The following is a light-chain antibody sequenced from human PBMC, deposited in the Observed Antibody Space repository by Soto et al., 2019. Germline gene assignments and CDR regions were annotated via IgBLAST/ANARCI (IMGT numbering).Light chain of an antibody. J-gene: IGKJ1*01. V-gene: IGKV1-5*01. CDR1: QSISGW. CDR3: QQYKNYWT. Sequence: DIQMTQSPSTLSASVGDRVTITCRASQSISGWLAWYQQKPGKAPKLLIYDVSSLESGVPSRFSGSASGTEFTLTISNLQPADFATYYCQQYKNYWTFGQGTKVDIK. CDR2: DVS.